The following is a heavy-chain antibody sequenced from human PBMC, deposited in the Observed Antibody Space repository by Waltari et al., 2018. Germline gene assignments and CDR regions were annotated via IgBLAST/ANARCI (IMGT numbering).Heavy chain of an antibody. CDR3: ARLSSSGVLDY. V-gene: IGHV4-30-2*01. J-gene: IGHJ4*02. CDR2: IYHSGST. Sequence: QLQLQESGSGLVKPSQTLSLTCAVSGGSISSGGYSWSWIRQPPGTGLEWIGYIYHSGSTYYNPSLKSRVTISVDRSKNQFSLKLSSVTAADTAVYNCARLSSSGVLDYWGQGTLVTVSS. CDR1: GGSISSGGYS. D-gene: IGHD6-6*01.